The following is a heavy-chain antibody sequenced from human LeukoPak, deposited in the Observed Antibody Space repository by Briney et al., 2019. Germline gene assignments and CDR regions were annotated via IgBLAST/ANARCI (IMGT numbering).Heavy chain of an antibody. CDR2: VSGRSGSI. Sequence: GGSLRLSCAASGFTFSTYGMTWVRQAPGKGLEWVSAVSGRSGSIYYADPVKGRFTVSRDNSKNTVFLQMNSLRAEDTAVYYCAKDREDSYGDYFDYWGQGLLVTVSS. V-gene: IGHV3-23*01. CDR3: AKDREDSYGDYFDY. D-gene: IGHD5-18*01. J-gene: IGHJ4*02. CDR1: GFTFSTYG.